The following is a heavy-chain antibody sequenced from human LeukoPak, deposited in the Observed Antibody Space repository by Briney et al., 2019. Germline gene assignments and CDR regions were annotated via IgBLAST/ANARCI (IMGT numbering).Heavy chain of an antibody. CDR3: AKTTAGHSSGRYPGWPVDY. CDR2: ISGSGGST. CDR1: GFTSSSYA. J-gene: IGHJ4*02. D-gene: IGHD6-19*01. Sequence: GGSLRLSCAASGFTSSSYAMSWVRQAPGKGLEWVSAISGSGGSTYYADSVKGRFTISRDNSKNTLYLQMDSLRAEDTAVYYCAKTTAGHSSGRYPGWPVDYWGQGTLVTVSS. V-gene: IGHV3-23*01.